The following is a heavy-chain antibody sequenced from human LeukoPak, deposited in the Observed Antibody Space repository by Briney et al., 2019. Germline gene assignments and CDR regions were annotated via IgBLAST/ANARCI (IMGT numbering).Heavy chain of an antibody. Sequence: GGSLRLSCAASGFTFSSYAMNWVRQAPGKGLEWVSSISRDSNYIYYADSVKGRFTISRDNAKNSRYLQMNSLRAEDTAVYYCARELTYSDYWGQGTLVTVSS. CDR2: ISRDSNYI. CDR3: ARELTYSDY. J-gene: IGHJ4*02. CDR1: GFTFSSYA. V-gene: IGHV3-21*01. D-gene: IGHD4-11*01.